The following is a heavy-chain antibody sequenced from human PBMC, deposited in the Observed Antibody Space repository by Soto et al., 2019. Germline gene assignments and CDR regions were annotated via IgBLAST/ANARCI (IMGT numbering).Heavy chain of an antibody. CDR2: FDPEDQET. CDR1: GDTLSELS. CDR3: AAERLGFCDTDNCFRHYLDS. V-gene: IGHV1-24*01. D-gene: IGHD2-15*01. Sequence: QVQLIQSGAEVKKPGASVKFSCKVSGDTLSELSIHWVRQASGKGLEWMGSFDPEDQETVYAQKFQGRVTLTEDTSTDTAYMEVTSLSSEDTATYYCAAERLGFCDTDNCFRHYLDSWGQGTPVIISS. J-gene: IGHJ4*02.